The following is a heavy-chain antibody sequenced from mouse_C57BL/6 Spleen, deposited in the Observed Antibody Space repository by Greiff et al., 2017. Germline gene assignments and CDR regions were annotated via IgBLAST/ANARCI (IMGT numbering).Heavy chain of an antibody. Sequence: QVQLQQSGAELARPGASVKLSCKASGYTFTSYGISWVKQRTGQGLEWIGEIYPRSGNTYYNEKFKGKATLTADKSSSTAYMELRSLTSEDSAVYFCARSDDYESFCCAMDYWGQGTTVTVSS. J-gene: IGHJ4*01. V-gene: IGHV1-81*01. CDR3: ARSDDYESFCCAMDY. CDR2: IYPRSGNT. D-gene: IGHD2-4*01. CDR1: GYTFTSYG.